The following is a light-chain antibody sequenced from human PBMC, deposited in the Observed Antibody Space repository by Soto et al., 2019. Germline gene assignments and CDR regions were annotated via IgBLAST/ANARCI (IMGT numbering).Light chain of an antibody. CDR2: DVS. J-gene: IGLJ1*01. CDR1: RSDVGGYNY. CDR3: SSYTSSSLHV. Sequence: QSVLTQPASVSGSPGQSITISCTGTRSDVGGYNYVSWYQQHPGKAPKLMIYDVSNRPSGDSNRFSGSKSSNTASLTISGLQAEDEADYYCSSYTSSSLHVFGTGTKVTVL. V-gene: IGLV2-14*03.